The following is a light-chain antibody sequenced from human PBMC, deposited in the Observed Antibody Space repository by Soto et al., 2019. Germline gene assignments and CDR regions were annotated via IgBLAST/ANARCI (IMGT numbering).Light chain of an antibody. J-gene: IGLJ1*01. CDR3: GTWDTSLSGGV. CDR1: SSNIGNNY. V-gene: IGLV1-51*01. CDR2: DNN. Sequence: QSVLTQPPSVSAAPGQKVTISCSGSSSNIGNNYVSWYQQLPGTAPKLLIYDNNKRPSGIPDRFSGSKSGTSATLGITGLQNGDEADYYCGTWDTSLSGGVFGTGTKVTVL.